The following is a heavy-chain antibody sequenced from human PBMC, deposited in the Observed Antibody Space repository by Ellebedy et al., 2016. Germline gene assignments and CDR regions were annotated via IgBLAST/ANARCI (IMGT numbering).Heavy chain of an antibody. D-gene: IGHD3-10*01. V-gene: IGHV1-8*01. CDR3: ARGWPYFFGSGIKD. CDR1: GYTFTSDD. J-gene: IGHJ4*02. Sequence: ASVKVSCXASGYTFTSDDINWVRQATGQGLEWMGWMNPNTGTTGYAQRFQGRLTMTRNTSISTAYMELSSLRPEDAAVYYCARGWPYFFGSGIKDWGQGAQLTVSP. CDR2: MNPNTGTT.